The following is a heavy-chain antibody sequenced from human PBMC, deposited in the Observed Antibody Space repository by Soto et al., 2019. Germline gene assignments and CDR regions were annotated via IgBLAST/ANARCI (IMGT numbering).Heavy chain of an antibody. CDR2: IYHSGST. CDR3: ARDSSGFYYVLDY. Sequence: PSETLSLTCPVSGGSSSSGDFYWSWIRQHPGRGLEWIGYIYHSGSTYYNPSLKSRVHISVDTSKNQFSLRLSSVTAADTAVYFCARDSSGFYYVLDYWGQGTLVTVSS. V-gene: IGHV4-31*03. CDR1: GGSSSSGDFY. D-gene: IGHD3-22*01. J-gene: IGHJ4*02.